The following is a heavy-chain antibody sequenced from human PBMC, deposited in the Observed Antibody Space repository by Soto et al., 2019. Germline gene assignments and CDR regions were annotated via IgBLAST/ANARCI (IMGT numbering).Heavy chain of an antibody. D-gene: IGHD2-8*01. Sequence: GGSLRLSCAASGFTFSNAWMSWVRQAPGKGLEWVGRIKSKTDGGTTDYAAPVKGRFTISRDDSKNTLYLQMNSLKTEDTAVYYCTTDLVLMVYANYYGMDVWGQGTTVTVSS. CDR2: IKSKTDGGTT. CDR3: TTDLVLMVYANYYGMDV. CDR1: GFTFSNAW. J-gene: IGHJ6*02. V-gene: IGHV3-15*01.